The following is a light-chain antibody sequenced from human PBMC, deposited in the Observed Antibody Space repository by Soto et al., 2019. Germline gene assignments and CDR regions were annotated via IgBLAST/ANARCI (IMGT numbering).Light chain of an antibody. CDR1: SSDVGVYNY. CDR2: EVS. V-gene: IGLV2-14*01. J-gene: IGLJ1*01. CDR3: SSYTSSSTLGV. Sequence: QSVLPQPASVSGSPGQSITISCTGTSSDVGVYNYVSWYQQHPGKAPKLMIYEVSNRPSGVSNRFSASKSGNTASLTISGIKAEDVADYYCSSYTSSSTLGVLGTGTTVTV.